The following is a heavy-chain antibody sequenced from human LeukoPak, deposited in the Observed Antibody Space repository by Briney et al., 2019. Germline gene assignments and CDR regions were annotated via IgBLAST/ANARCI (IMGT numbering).Heavy chain of an antibody. D-gene: IGHD3-3*01. CDR3: TSGTSTYYELYF. CDR2: FFYSGST. CDR1: GGSISSSTYY. J-gene: IGHJ4*02. V-gene: IGHV4-39*01. Sequence: PSETLSLTCTVSGGSISSSTYYWGWIRQPPAKGLEWIGSFFYSGSTYYNPSLKSRLTMSVDTSNNQFSLKLMSVTAADTAVYYCTSGTSTYYELYFWGQGTLVTVSS.